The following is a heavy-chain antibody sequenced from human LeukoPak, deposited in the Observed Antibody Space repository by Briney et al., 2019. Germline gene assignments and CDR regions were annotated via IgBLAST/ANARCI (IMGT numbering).Heavy chain of an antibody. J-gene: IGHJ6*03. Sequence: SGTLSLTCAVSGVSISSNLWWTWVRQPPGKGLEWIAEIHHSGSINYNPSLKSRVTISVDTSKNQFSLKLSSVTAADTAVYYCARDTTDYYMDVWGKGTTVTVSS. CDR2: IHHSGSI. CDR1: GVSISSNLW. V-gene: IGHV4-4*02. D-gene: IGHD1-1*01. CDR3: ARDTTDYYMDV.